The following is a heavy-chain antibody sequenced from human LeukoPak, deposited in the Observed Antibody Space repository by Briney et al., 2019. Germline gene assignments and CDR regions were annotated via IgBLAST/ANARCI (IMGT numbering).Heavy chain of an antibody. CDR2: INPSGGST. CDR3: ASMSPRVLRYFDWSCSWDYYYYVMDV. D-gene: IGHD3-9*01. Sequence: GASVKVSCKASGYTFTSYYMHWVRQAPGQGLEWMGIINPSGGSTSYAQKFQGRVTMTRNTSISTAYMELSSLRSEDTAVYYCASMSPRVLRYFDWSCSWDYYYYVMDVGGQGTTVTVSS. J-gene: IGHJ6*02. CDR1: GYTFTSYY. V-gene: IGHV1-46*01.